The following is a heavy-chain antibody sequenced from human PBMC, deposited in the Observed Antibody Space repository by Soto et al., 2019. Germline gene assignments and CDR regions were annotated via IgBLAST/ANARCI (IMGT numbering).Heavy chain of an antibody. Sequence: ASVKVSCKASGYTFTSYYMHWVRQAPGQGLEWMGIINPSGGSTSYAQKFQGRVTMTRDTSTSTVYMELSSLRSEDTAVYYCARDFGGAVVAATPHWYFDFWGRGTLVTVSS. D-gene: IGHD2-15*01. CDR2: INPSGGST. J-gene: IGHJ2*01. V-gene: IGHV1-46*03. CDR1: GYTFTSYY. CDR3: ARDFGGAVVAATPHWYFDF.